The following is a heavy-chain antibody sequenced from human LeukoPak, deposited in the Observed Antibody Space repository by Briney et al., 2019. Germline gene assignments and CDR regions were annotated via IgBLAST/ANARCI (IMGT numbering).Heavy chain of an antibody. CDR3: ARGRIRGYSYFDY. CDR1: GGSISSYY. V-gene: IGHV4-59*08. Sequence: SETLSLTCTVSGGSISSYYWSWIRQPPGKGLEWIGYIYYSGSTNYNPSLKSRVTISVDTSKNQFSLKLSSVTAADTAVYYCARGRIRGYSYFDYWGQGTLVTVSS. D-gene: IGHD5-18*01. J-gene: IGHJ4*02. CDR2: IYYSGST.